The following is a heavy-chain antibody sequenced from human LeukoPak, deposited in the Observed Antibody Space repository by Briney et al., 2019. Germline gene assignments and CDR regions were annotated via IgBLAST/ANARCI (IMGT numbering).Heavy chain of an antibody. Sequence: GGSLRLSCAASGFTFSSYAMSWVRQPPGKGLEWVSAISGSGGSTYYADSVKGRFTISRDNSKNTLYLQMNSLRAEDTAVYYCARAPGWNYFAHMDVWGQGTTVTVSS. D-gene: IGHD1-7*01. CDR3: ARAPGWNYFAHMDV. J-gene: IGHJ6*02. CDR1: GFTFSSYA. V-gene: IGHV3-23*01. CDR2: ISGSGGST.